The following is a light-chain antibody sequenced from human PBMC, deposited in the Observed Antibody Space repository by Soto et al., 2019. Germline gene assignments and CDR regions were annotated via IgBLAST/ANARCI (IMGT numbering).Light chain of an antibody. J-gene: IGLJ3*02. CDR3: QSYNSSNWV. Sequence: NFMLTQPHSVSESPRKTVTISCTRSSGSIASNYVQWYHQRPGSAPTIVMYEDNQRPSGVPDRFSGSIDRSSNSASITISGLKTEDEGDFYCQSYNSSNWVFGGGTKLTVL. CDR1: SGSIASNY. V-gene: IGLV6-57*04. CDR2: EDN.